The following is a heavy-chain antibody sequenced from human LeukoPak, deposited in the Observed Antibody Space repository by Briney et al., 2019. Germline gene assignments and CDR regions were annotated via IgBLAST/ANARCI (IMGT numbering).Heavy chain of an antibody. D-gene: IGHD3-22*01. J-gene: IGHJ3*02. CDR2: IKSKTDGGTT. V-gene: IGHV3-15*07. CDR1: GFTFGNYW. CDR3: TTFYDSNRKDAFDI. Sequence: GGSLRLSCAASGFTFGNYWMNWVRQAPGKGLEWVGRIKSKTDGGTTDYAAPVKGRFTISRDDSKNTLYLQMNSRKTEDTAVYHCTTFYDSNRKDAFDIWGQGTMVTVSS.